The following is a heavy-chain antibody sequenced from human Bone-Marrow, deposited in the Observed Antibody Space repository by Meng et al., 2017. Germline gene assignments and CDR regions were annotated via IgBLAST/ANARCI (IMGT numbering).Heavy chain of an antibody. V-gene: IGHV3-74*01. D-gene: IGHD7-27*01. CDR2: INSDGTTT. J-gene: IGHJ4*02. Sequence: GESLKISCAASGFTFSSYWMYWVRQAPGKGLVWISRINSDGTTTTYADSVKGRFTISRDNAKNTLYLQMNSLRVEDTAVYYCATGVDYWGQGTLVTVSS. CDR1: GFTFSSYW. CDR3: ATGVDY.